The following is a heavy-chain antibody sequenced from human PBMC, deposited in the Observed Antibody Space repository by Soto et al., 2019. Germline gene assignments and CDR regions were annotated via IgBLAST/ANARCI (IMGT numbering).Heavy chain of an antibody. Sequence: EVQLVESGGGLIKPGGSLRLSCVASSLTFINAWMTWVRQAPGKGLEWVARIKSNTDGGTTDYAAPVKGRFTISRDDAKHTLYLQMNRPNSEDTAADYWVSEFVSERGSRWRRVDFRGQGTLVTVSS. J-gene: IGHJ4*02. CDR2: IKSNTDGGTT. V-gene: IGHV3-15*01. CDR1: SLTFINAW. CDR3: VSEFVSERGSRWRRVDF. D-gene: IGHD6-13*01.